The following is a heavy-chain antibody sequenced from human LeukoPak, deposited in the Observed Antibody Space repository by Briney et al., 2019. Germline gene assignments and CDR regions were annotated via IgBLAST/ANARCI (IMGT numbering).Heavy chain of an antibody. J-gene: IGHJ6*02. CDR1: GSTFSSYG. CDR3: ARDRRLLWFGEPYAMVV. CDR2: ISHDGSNK. Sequence: GRSLRLSCAASGSTFSSYGMHWVRQAPGKGLEWVAVISHDGSNKYYADSVKGRFTISRDNSKNTLYLQMNSLRAEDTAVYYCARDRRLLWFGEPYAMVVWGQGTTVTVSS. V-gene: IGHV3-30*03. D-gene: IGHD3-10*01.